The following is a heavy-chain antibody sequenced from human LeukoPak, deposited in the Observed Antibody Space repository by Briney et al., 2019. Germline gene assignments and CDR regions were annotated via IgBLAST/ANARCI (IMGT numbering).Heavy chain of an antibody. CDR3: ARASYSYGSYFFDY. J-gene: IGHJ4*02. D-gene: IGHD5-18*01. CDR1: GYSISSGYY. Sequence: SETLSLTCTVSGYSISSGYYWGWIRQPPGKGLEWIGSIYHSGSTYYNPSLKSRVTISVDTSKNQFSLKLSSVTAADTAVYYCARASYSYGSYFFDYWGQGTLVTVSS. CDR2: IYHSGST. V-gene: IGHV4-38-2*02.